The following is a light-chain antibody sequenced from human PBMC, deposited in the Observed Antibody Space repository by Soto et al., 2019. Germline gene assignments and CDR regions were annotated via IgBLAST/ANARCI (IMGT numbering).Light chain of an antibody. CDR3: QQYDKWSPVT. Sequence: EVVMTQSPATLSVSPGERATLSCRASQSVATNFAWYQQKPGQAPRLLIYDASTRATGIPARFSGSGSGTEFTLTINNLQSEDVAIYYCQQYDKWSPVTFGQGTKVDIK. V-gene: IGKV3-15*01. CDR2: DAS. J-gene: IGKJ1*01. CDR1: QSVATN.